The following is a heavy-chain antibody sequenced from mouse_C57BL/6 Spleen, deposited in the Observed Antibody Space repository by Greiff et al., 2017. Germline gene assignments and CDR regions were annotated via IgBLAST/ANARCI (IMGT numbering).Heavy chain of an antibody. D-gene: IGHD2-3*01. CDR1: GFSLTSYA. CDR3: ARKGDGYYGVYFDY. CDR2: IWTGGGT. V-gene: IGHV2-9-1*01. Sequence: VKLMESGPGLVAPSQSLSITCTVSGFSLTSYAISWVRQPPGKGLEWLGVIWTGGGTNYNSALKSRLSISKDNSKSQVFLKMNSLQTDDTARYYCARKGDGYYGVYFDYWGQGTTLTVSS. J-gene: IGHJ2*01.